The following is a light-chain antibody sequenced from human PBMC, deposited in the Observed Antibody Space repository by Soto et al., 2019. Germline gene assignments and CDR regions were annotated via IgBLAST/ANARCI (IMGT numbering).Light chain of an antibody. CDR3: CPSGGRATYV. CDR2: EVN. J-gene: IGLJ1*01. CDR1: SSNVGSYKL. V-gene: IGLV2-23*02. Sequence: HSVLTQPASVSGSPGQSITISCTGASSNVGSYKLVSWYQQHPGKAPKLMIFEVNKRPSGVYNRFSGSKSGNTASLTISGLKVEDEDDYYCCPSGGRATYVFGPGTKVPV.